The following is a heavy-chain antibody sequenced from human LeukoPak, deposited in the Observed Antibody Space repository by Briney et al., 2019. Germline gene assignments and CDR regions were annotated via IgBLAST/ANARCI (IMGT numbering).Heavy chain of an antibody. CDR2: IWYDGSNK. CDR3: ARDRHCSSTSCYVYYYGMDV. D-gene: IGHD2-2*01. J-gene: IGHJ6*02. V-gene: IGHV3-33*01. Sequence: GRSLRLSCAASGFTFRSYGMHWVRQAPGKGLEWVAVIWYDGSNKYYADAVKGRFTISRDNSKNTLYLQMNSLRAEDTAVYYCARDRHCSSTSCYVYYYGMDVWGQGTTVTVSS. CDR1: GFTFRSYG.